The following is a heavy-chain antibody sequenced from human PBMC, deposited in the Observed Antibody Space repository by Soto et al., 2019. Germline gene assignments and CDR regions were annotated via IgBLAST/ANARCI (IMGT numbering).Heavy chain of an antibody. CDR3: ARPDPAAGTSGWFDP. CDR1: GGSISSSSYY. Sequence: SETLSLTCTVSGGSISSSSYYWGWIRQPPGKGLEWIGSIYYSGSTYYNPSLKSRVTISVDTSKNQFSLKLSSVTAADTAVYYCARPDPAAGTSGWFDPWGQGTLVTVSS. J-gene: IGHJ5*02. V-gene: IGHV4-39*01. D-gene: IGHD6-13*01. CDR2: IYYSGST.